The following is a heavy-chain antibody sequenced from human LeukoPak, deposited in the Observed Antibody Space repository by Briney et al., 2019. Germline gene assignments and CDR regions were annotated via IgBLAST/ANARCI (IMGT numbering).Heavy chain of an antibody. CDR2: IRTKPNNYAT. CDR3: ASSRQQGLDN. Sequence: GGSLRLSCAASGFTFSGSTMHWIRQASGKGLEWVGRIRTKPNNYATTYAASVNSRFTISRDDSKNTAYLQMNSLKIEDTAVYYCASSRQQGLDNWGQGTLVTVSS. CDR1: GFTFSGST. J-gene: IGHJ4*02. V-gene: IGHV3-73*01. D-gene: IGHD6-13*01.